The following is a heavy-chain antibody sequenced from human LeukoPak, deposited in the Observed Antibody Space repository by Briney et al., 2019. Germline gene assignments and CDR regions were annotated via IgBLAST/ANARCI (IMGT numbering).Heavy chain of an antibody. D-gene: IGHD2-2*02. CDR3: ARDGRYTWYFDF. V-gene: IGHV1-3*01. CDR1: GYTFTSYA. Sequence: GASVKVSCKASGYTFTSYAMHWVRQAPGQRLEWMGWINAGNGNTKYSQKFQGRVTMTTDTSTNTAYMGLSNLRFDDTATYYCARDGRYTWYFDFWGQGTLVTVSS. J-gene: IGHJ4*02. CDR2: INAGNGNT.